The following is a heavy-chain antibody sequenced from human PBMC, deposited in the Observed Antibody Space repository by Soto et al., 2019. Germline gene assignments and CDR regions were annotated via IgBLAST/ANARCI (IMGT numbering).Heavy chain of an antibody. J-gene: IGHJ5*02. Sequence: GASVKVSCKASGYTYTSYAMHWVRQAPRQRLEWMGWINAGNGNTKYSQKFQGRVTITRDTSASTAYMELSSLRSEDTAVYYCARGINRNWFDPWGQGTLVTVSS. CDR2: INAGNGNT. CDR1: GYTYTSYA. V-gene: IGHV1-3*01. CDR3: ARGINRNWFDP.